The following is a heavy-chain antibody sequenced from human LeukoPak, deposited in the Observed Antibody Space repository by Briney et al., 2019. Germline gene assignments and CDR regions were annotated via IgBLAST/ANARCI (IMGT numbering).Heavy chain of an antibody. CDR1: GFTFTTFW. CDR2: INQDGSEK. Sequence: GGSLRLSCAASGFTFTTFWMTWVRQAPGKGLEWVANINQDGSEKYSVDSVKGRFTISRDDAQNSLYLQMSSLGAEDTAIYYCARGLSFAYWGQGTLVTVSS. CDR3: ARGLSFAY. J-gene: IGHJ4*02. V-gene: IGHV3-7*01. D-gene: IGHD3-10*01.